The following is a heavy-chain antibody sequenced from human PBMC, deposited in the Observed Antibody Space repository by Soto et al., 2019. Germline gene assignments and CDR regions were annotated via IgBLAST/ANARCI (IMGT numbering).Heavy chain of an antibody. V-gene: IGHV3-21*01. CDR3: ARVGTSCLDY. CDR1: GGTSGSYW. CDR2: ISSSSSYI. Sequence: GGPLRVSWTAAGGTSGSYWGRWVRQPTGKGLEWVASISSSSSYIYYVDSVKGRFTISRDNAKNSLYLQMNSLRAEDTAVYYCARVGTSCLDYWGQGTLVTVSS. D-gene: IGHD2-2*01. J-gene: IGHJ4*02.